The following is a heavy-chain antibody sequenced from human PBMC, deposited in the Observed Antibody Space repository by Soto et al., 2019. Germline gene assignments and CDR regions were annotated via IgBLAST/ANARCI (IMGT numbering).Heavy chain of an antibody. CDR3: AREYCSSTSCYFGLDSGFDP. CDR1: GGSISSYY. Sequence: PSETLSLTCTVSGGSISSYYWSWIRQPPGKGLEWIGYIYYSGSTNYNPSLKSRVTISVDTSKNQFSLKLSSVTAADTAVYYCAREYCSSTSCYFGLDSGFDPWGQGTLVTVSS. J-gene: IGHJ5*02. CDR2: IYYSGST. D-gene: IGHD2-2*01. V-gene: IGHV4-59*01.